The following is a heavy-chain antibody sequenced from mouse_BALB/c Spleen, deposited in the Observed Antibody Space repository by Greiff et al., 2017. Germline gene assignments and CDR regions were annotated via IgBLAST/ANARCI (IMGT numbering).Heavy chain of an antibody. V-gene: IGHV5-9-4*01. CDR2: ISSGGSYT. CDR1: GFTFSSYA. J-gene: IGHJ3*01. D-gene: IGHD1-2*01. CDR3: ARPITTATRFAY. Sequence: EVKLMESGGGLVKPGGSLKLSCAASGFTFSSYAMSWVRQSPEKRLEWVAEISSGGSYTYYPDTVTGRFTISRDNAKNTLYLEMSSLRSEDTAMYYCARPITTATRFAYWGQGTLVTVSA.